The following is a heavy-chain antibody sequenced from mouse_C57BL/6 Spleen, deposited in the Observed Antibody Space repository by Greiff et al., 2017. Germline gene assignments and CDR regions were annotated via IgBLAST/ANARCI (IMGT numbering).Heavy chain of an antibody. CDR2: IYPSDSET. CDR1: GYTFTSYW. Sequence: VQLQQPGAELVRPGSSVKLSCKASGYTFTSYWMDWVKQRPGQGLEWIGNIYPSDSETHYNQKFKDKATLTVDKSSSTAYMQLSSLISEDSAVYYCARADGYYVGAMDYWGQGTSVTVSS. CDR3: ARADGYYVGAMDY. V-gene: IGHV1-61*01. D-gene: IGHD2-3*01. J-gene: IGHJ4*01.